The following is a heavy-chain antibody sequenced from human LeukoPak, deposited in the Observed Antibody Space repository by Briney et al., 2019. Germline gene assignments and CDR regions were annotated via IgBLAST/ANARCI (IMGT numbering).Heavy chain of an antibody. CDR3: ARGIYDSSGYYYGPEDFDI. J-gene: IGHJ3*02. V-gene: IGHV4-39*07. Sequence: SETLSLTCTVSGGSISSSSYYWGWIRQPPGKGLEWIGSIYYSGSTYYNPSLKSRVTISVDTSKNQFSLKLSSVTAADTAVYYCARGIYDSSGYYYGPEDFDIWGQGTMVTVSS. D-gene: IGHD3-22*01. CDR2: IYYSGST. CDR1: GGSISSSSYY.